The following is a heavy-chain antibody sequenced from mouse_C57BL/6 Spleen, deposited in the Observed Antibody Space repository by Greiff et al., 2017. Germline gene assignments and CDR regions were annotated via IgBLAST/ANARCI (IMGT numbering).Heavy chain of an antibody. CDR3: ERYLGFYYFDY. Sequence: EVKLVESGGGLVQPGGSLKLSCAASGFTFSSYAMSWVRQTPEKRLEWVATISDGGSYTYYPDNVKSRFTISRANAKNNLYLQMRQLKSEDTAMYYCERYLGFYYFDYWGQGTTLTVSS. D-gene: IGHD3-1*01. CDR1: GFTFSSYA. V-gene: IGHV5-4*03. CDR2: ISDGGSYT. J-gene: IGHJ2*01.